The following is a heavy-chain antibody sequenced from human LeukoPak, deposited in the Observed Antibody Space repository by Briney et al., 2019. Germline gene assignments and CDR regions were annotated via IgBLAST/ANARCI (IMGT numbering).Heavy chain of an antibody. Sequence: GGSLRLSCAASGFTFSSYSMNWVRQAPGKWLEWLSFISSSSSYIYYADSVKGRFTISRDNAKNSLYLQMNSLRAEDTAVYYCARAKDEEYQLPFDYWGQGTLVTVSS. D-gene: IGHD2-2*01. V-gene: IGHV3-21*01. CDR1: GFTFSSYS. J-gene: IGHJ4*02. CDR3: ARAKDEEYQLPFDY. CDR2: ISSSSSYI.